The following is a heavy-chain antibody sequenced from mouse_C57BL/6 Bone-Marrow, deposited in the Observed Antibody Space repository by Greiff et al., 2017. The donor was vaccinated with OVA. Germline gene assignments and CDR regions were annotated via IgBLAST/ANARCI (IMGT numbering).Heavy chain of an antibody. Sequence: EVQVVESGGGLVKPGGSLKLSCAASGFTFSDYGMHWVRQAPGKGLEWVAYISSGSSTIYYADTVKGRSTIPRDNAKNTLFLQMTSLRSEDADMYDCARGYYGSSYLDYWGQGTTLTVSS. J-gene: IGHJ2*01. V-gene: IGHV5-17*01. CDR3: ARGYYGSSYLDY. CDR1: GFTFSDYG. CDR2: ISSGSSTI. D-gene: IGHD1-1*01.